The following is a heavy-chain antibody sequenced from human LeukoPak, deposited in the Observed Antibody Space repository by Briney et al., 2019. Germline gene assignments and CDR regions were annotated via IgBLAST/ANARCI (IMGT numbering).Heavy chain of an antibody. D-gene: IGHD3-10*01. V-gene: IGHV1-18*01. J-gene: IGHJ4*02. CDR2: ISAYNGNT. Sequence: ASVKVSCKASGYTFTSYGISWVRQAPGQGLEWMGWISAYNGNTNYAQKLQGRVTMATDTSTSTAYMELRSLRSDDTAVYYCARYWGYYGSGSLDYWGQGTLVTVSS. CDR3: ARYWGYYGSGSLDY. CDR1: GYTFTSYG.